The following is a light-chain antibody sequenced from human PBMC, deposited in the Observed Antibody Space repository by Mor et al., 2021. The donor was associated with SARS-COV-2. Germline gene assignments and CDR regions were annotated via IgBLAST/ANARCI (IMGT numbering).Light chain of an antibody. J-gene: IGLJ2*01. CDR2: ENN. V-gene: IGLV6-57*01. CDR1: IASTY. CDR3: QSYYGTNRV. Sequence: IASTYVQWYQQRPGSSPTLLIYENNRRPSGVPDRFSGSIDSPSNSASLSISGLLTEDEADYYCQSYYGTNRVFGGGTKLTV.